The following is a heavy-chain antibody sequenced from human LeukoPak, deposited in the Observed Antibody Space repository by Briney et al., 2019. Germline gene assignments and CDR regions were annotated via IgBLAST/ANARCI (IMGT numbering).Heavy chain of an antibody. J-gene: IGHJ4*02. Sequence: ASVKVSCKAPGGTFSSYAISWVRQAPGQGLEWMGRIIPILGIANYAQKFQGRVTITADKSTSTAYMELSSLRSEDTAVYYCARDYGGNSENYWGQGTLVTVSS. CDR2: IIPILGIA. CDR1: GGTFSSYA. V-gene: IGHV1-69*04. D-gene: IGHD4-23*01. CDR3: ARDYGGNSENY.